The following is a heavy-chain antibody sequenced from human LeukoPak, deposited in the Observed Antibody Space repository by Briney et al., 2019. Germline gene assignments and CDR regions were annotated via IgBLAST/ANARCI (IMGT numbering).Heavy chain of an antibody. CDR2: IYHSGST. J-gene: IGHJ4*02. CDR1: GYSISSGYY. V-gene: IGHV4-38-2*01. D-gene: IGHD1-26*01. Sequence: SETLSLTCAVSGYSISSGYYYVWIRQPPGKGLEWIGNIYHSGSTYYNPSLKSRVTISVDTSKNKFSLKLNSITAADTAVYYCARRRSASSQVDYWGQGTLVTVSS. CDR3: ARRRSASSQVDY.